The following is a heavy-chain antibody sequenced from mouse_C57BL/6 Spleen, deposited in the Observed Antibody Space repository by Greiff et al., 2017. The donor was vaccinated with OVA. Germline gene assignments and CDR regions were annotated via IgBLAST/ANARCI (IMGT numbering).Heavy chain of an antibody. CDR3: ARRAYYSNYDYFDY. V-gene: IGHV1-85*01. Sequence: VQLQQSGPELVKPGASVKLSCKASGYTFTSYDINWVKQRPGQGLEWIGWIYPRDGSTKYNEKFKGKATVTVDTSSSTAYMELHSLTSEDSAVYFCARRAYYSNYDYFDYWGQGTTLTVSS. CDR2: IYPRDGST. CDR1: GYTFTSYD. J-gene: IGHJ2*01. D-gene: IGHD2-5*01.